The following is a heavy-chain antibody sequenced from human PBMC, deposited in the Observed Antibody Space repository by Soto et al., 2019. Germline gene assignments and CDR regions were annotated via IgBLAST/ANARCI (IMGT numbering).Heavy chain of an antibody. Sequence: PVGSLRLSCAASGFTFSSYSMNWVRQAPGKGLEWVSSISSSSSYIYYADSVKGRFTISRDNAKNSLYLQMNSLRAEDTAVYYCARDLTDYSSGWYYYYYYGMDVWGQGTTVTVSS. D-gene: IGHD6-19*01. CDR1: GFTFSSYS. V-gene: IGHV3-21*01. CDR2: ISSSSSYI. CDR3: ARDLTDYSSGWYYYYYYGMDV. J-gene: IGHJ6*02.